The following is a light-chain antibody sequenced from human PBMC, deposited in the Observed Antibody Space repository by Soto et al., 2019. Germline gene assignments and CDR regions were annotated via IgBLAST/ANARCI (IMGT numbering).Light chain of an antibody. CDR2: GAS. V-gene: IGKV3-20*01. Sequence: EIVMTQSPVTLSVSPGERSTLSCMASQRVSSNVAWYQQKPGQAPRLLIYGASTRATGIPDRLSGSGSGTDFTLTISRLEPEDFAVYYCQQYGSSGTFGQGTKVDIK. J-gene: IGKJ1*01. CDR1: QRVSSN. CDR3: QQYGSSGT.